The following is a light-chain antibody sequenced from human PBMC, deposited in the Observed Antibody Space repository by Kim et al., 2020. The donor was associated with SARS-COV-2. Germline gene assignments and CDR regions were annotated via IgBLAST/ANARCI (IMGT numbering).Light chain of an antibody. CDR3: QAWDSSTYV. V-gene: IGLV3-1*01. CDR1: ILRDKY. CDR2: QDT. J-gene: IGLJ1*01. Sequence: VSPGQTADITCSGDILRDKYVCWYQHKPGQTPVVVIYQDTRRPSGIPARFSGSKSGNTATLTISGTQAMDEADYYCQAWDSSTYVFGAGTKVTVL.